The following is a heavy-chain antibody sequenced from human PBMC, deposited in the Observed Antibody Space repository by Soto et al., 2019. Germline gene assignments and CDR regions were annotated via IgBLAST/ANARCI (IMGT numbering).Heavy chain of an antibody. CDR3: AGGHDVAVAGFYYYYGMDV. V-gene: IGHV1-18*01. CDR2: ISAYNGNT. D-gene: IGHD6-19*01. CDR1: GYTFTSYG. Sequence: QVQLVQSGAEVKKPGASVKVSCKASGYTFTSYGISWVRQAPGQGLEWMGWISAYNGNTNYAQKLQGRVTMTTDTSTSTAYVELRSLRSDDTAVYYCAGGHDVAVAGFYYYYGMDVWGQGTTVTVSS. J-gene: IGHJ6*02.